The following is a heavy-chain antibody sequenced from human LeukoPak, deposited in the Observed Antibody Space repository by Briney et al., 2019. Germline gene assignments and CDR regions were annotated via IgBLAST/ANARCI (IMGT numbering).Heavy chain of an antibody. CDR3: AYLSGSYYKGEDY. CDR1: GGSIRSYY. D-gene: IGHD3-10*01. CDR2: IYYRGST. J-gene: IGHJ4*02. Sequence: SETLSLTCTVSGGSIRSYYWSWIRQPPGQGLEWIGYIYYRGSTNYNPSLKSRVTISVDTSKNQFSLKLSSVTAADTAVYYCAYLSGSYYKGEDYWGQGTLVTVSS. V-gene: IGHV4-59*01.